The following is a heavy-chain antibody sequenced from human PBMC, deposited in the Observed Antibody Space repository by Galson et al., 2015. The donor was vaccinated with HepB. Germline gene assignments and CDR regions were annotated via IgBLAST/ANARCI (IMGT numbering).Heavy chain of an antibody. V-gene: IGHV3-30-3*01. CDR3: ARDRSVAGTGD. CDR2: ISYDGSNK. J-gene: IGHJ4*02. Sequence: SLRLSCAASGFTFSSYAMHWVRQAPGKGLEWVAVISYDGSNKYYADSVKGRFTISRDNSKNTLYLQMNSLRAEDTAVYYCARDRSVAGTGDWGQGTLVTVSS. CDR1: GFTFSSYA. D-gene: IGHD6-19*01.